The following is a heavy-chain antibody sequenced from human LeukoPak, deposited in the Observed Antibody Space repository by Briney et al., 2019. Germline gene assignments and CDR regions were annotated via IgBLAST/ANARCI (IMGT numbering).Heavy chain of an antibody. D-gene: IGHD3-10*01. J-gene: IGHJ6*04. V-gene: IGHV6-1*01. CDR1: GDSVSINSAA. Sequence: SQTLSLTFAISGDSVSINSAAWNWIRQSPSRGLEWLGRTYYRSKWYNDYAVSVKSRITINPDTSKNQFSLQLNSVTPEDTAVYYCARGLWFGELPPSGMDVWGKGTTVTVSS. CDR2: TYYRSKWYN. CDR3: ARGLWFGELPPSGMDV.